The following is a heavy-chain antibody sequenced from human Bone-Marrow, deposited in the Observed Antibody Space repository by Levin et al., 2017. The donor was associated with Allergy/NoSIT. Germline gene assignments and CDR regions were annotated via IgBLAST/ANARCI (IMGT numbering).Heavy chain of an antibody. J-gene: IGHJ4*02. Sequence: GESLKISCAASGFTFSSYAMHWVRQAPGKGLEWVAVISYDGSNKYYADSVKGRFTISRDNSKNTLYLQMNSLRAEDTAVYYCARGAREGYLPLDYWGQGTLVTVSS. V-gene: IGHV3-30-3*01. CDR3: ARGAREGYLPLDY. D-gene: IGHD2-15*01. CDR2: ISYDGSNK. CDR1: GFTFSSYA.